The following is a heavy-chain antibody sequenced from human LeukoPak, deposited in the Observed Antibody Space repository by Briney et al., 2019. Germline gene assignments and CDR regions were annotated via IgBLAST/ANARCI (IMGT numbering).Heavy chain of an antibody. CDR1: GFTFSRYA. J-gene: IGHJ3*02. Sequence: PGGSLRLSCAASGFTFSRYAMHWVRQAPGKGLEWVAVISYDGSNKYYADSVKGRFTISRDNSKNTLYLQMNSLRAEDTAVYYCARDPRQMNAFDIWGQGTMVTVSS. V-gene: IGHV3-30-3*01. CDR2: ISYDGSNK. CDR3: ARDPRQMNAFDI.